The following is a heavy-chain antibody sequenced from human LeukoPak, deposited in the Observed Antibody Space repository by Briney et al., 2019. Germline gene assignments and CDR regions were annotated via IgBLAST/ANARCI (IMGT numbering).Heavy chain of an antibody. V-gene: IGHV3-23*01. J-gene: IGHJ4*02. CDR1: GFTFSSYD. CDR3: ATLASGYSSPFDY. Sequence: QPGGSLRLSCAASGFTFSSYDMSWVRQAPGKGLEWVPFIRSDGGSTLYADSVKGRFTISRDNSKNTLYAEMTSLRAEDTAVYYCATLASGYSSPFDYWGQGTLVTVSS. D-gene: IGHD6-13*01. CDR2: IRSDGGST.